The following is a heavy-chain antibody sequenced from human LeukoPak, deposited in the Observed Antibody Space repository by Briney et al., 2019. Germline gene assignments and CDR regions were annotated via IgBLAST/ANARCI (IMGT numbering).Heavy chain of an antibody. Sequence: SETLSLTCTVSGGSISSYYWSWIRQPPGKGLEWIGYIYYSGSTNYNPSLKSRVTISVDTSKNQFSLKLSSVTAADTAVYYCASHLRFGGLTFDYWGQGTLVTVSS. CDR1: GGSISSYY. J-gene: IGHJ4*02. D-gene: IGHD3-10*01. CDR2: IYYSGST. CDR3: ASHLRFGGLTFDY. V-gene: IGHV4-59*01.